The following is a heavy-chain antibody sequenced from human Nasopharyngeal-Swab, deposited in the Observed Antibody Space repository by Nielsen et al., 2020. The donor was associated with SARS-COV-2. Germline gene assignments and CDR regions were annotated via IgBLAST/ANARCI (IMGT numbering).Heavy chain of an antibody. CDR3: AKDRYCSGGACYFSGFDY. D-gene: IGHD2-15*01. CDR2: VNGSGGTT. J-gene: IGHJ4*02. V-gene: IGHV3-23*01. Sequence: VRQAPGKGLEWVSGVNGSGGTTKYADSVKGRFTISRDNSKNKLYLQMHSLRVEDTAVYYCAKDRYCSGGACYFSGFDYWGLGTLVPSPQ.